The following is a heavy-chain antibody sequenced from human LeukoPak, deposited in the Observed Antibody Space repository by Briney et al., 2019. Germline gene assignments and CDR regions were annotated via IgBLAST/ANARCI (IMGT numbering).Heavy chain of an antibody. Sequence: PGGSLRLSCAASGFTFSSYWMSWVRQAPGKGLEWVANIKQDGSEKYYVDSVKGRFTISRDNAKNSLYLQMNSLRAEDTAVYYCARDSDSSGWYAGYWGQGTLVTVSS. D-gene: IGHD6-19*01. CDR3: ARDSDSSGWYAGY. CDR1: GFTFSSYW. CDR2: IKQDGSEK. V-gene: IGHV3-7*01. J-gene: IGHJ4*02.